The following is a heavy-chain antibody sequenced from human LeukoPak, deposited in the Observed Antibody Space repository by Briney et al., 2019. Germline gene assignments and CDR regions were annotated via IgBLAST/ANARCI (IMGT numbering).Heavy chain of an antibody. V-gene: IGHV3-30*18. J-gene: IGHJ4*02. D-gene: IGHD2-15*01. Sequence: GGSLRLSCAASGFTFSSYGMHWVRQAPGKGLEWVAVISYDGSNKYYADSVKGRFTISRDNSKNTLYLQMNSLRAEDTAVYYCAKDLGGYCSGGSCYSPGYWGQGTLVTVSS. CDR1: GFTFSSYG. CDR2: ISYDGSNK. CDR3: AKDLGGYCSGGSCYSPGY.